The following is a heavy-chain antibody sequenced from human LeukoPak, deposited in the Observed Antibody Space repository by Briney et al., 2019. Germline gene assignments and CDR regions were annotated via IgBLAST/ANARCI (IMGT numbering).Heavy chain of an antibody. CDR1: GFTFSSYA. CDR3: AKDPAEWELLPSDY. CDR2: ISGSGGST. J-gene: IGHJ4*02. V-gene: IGHV3-23*01. D-gene: IGHD1-26*01. Sequence: GGSLRLSCAASGFTFSSYAMSWVRQAPGKGLEWVSAISGSGGSTYYADSVKGRFTISRDDSKNTLYLQMNSLRAEDTAVYYCAKDPAEWELLPSDYWGQGTLVTVSS.